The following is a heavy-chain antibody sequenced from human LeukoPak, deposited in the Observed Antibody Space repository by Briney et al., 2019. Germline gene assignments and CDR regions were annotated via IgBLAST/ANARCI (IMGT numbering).Heavy chain of an antibody. J-gene: IGHJ3*02. CDR3: ARHEDVVVVPAAVDAFDI. V-gene: IGHV3-30-3*01. CDR1: GFTFSSYA. Sequence: PGGSLRLSCAASGFTFSSYAMHWVRQAPGKGLEWVAVISYDGSNKYYADSVKGRFTISRDNSKNTLYLQMNSLRAEDTAVYYCARHEDVVVVPAAVDAFDIWGQGTMVTVSS. D-gene: IGHD2-2*01. CDR2: ISYDGSNK.